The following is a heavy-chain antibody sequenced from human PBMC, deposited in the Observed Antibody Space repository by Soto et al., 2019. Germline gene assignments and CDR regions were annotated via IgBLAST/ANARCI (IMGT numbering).Heavy chain of an antibody. CDR2: SSNSGTYT. V-gene: IGHV3-11*06. Sequence: GGSLRLSCVGSGFTFSDYYMSWVRQAPGKGLEWLSYSSNSGTYTKYAGSVEGRFSISRDNAKNSLHLQINSLRGEDTAVYYCARSGDNYNVLDYWGQGTPVTVSS. CDR1: GFTFSDYY. J-gene: IGHJ4*02. CDR3: ARSGDNYNVLDY. D-gene: IGHD3-10*02.